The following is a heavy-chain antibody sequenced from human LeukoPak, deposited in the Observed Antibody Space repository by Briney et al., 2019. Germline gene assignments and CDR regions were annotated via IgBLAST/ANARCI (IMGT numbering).Heavy chain of an antibody. CDR2: IYTSGST. CDR1: GGSISSGSYY. CDR3: ARDRNYDFWSGYHGDAFDI. V-gene: IGHV4-61*02. Sequence: KTSETLPLTCTVSGGSISSGSYYWSWIRQPAGKGLEWIGRIYTSGSTNYNPSLKSRVTISVDTSKNQFSLKLSSVTAADTALYYCARDRNYDFWSGYHGDAFDIWGQGTMVTVSS. D-gene: IGHD3-3*01. J-gene: IGHJ3*02.